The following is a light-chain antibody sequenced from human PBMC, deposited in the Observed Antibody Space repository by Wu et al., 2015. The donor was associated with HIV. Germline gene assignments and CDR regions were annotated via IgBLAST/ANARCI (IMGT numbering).Light chain of an antibody. CDR1: QSVNDN. Sequence: DIVMTQSPATLSVSPGERATLFCRASQSVNDNLAWYQQKPGQGPRLLIYGASTRATGIPVRFSGSGSGTEFTLTISSLQSEDFAFYYCQQYDQWRTFGQGTKVESK. J-gene: IGKJ1*01. V-gene: IGKV3-15*01. CDR3: QQYDQWRT. CDR2: GAS.